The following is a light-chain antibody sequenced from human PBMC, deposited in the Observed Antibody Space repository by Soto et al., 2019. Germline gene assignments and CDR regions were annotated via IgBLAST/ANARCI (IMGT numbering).Light chain of an antibody. V-gene: IGKV1-5*03. J-gene: IGKJ1*01. CDR1: QTISSW. Sequence: DIQMTQSPSTLSGSVGDRVTITCRASQTISSWLAWYQQKPGKAPKLLIYKASTLKSGVPSRFSGSGSGTEFTLTISSLXXXXXXXXYCQHYNSYSEAFGQGTKVXLK. CDR3: QHYNSYSEA. CDR2: KAS.